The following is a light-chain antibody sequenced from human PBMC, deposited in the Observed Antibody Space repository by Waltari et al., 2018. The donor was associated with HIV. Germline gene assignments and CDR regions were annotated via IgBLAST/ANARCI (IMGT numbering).Light chain of an antibody. J-gene: IGKJ1*01. CDR1: QNIGSW. CDR3: KYYSTYSRT. Sequence: DIQMTQSTSTLSASLGDRVPITCRASQNIGSWLAWYQMKPGKAPKLLIYKASRLESGVSSRFSGSVSGTEFTLPITSLQPDDFATYYCKYYSTYSRTFGQGTKV. V-gene: IGKV1-5*03. CDR2: KAS.